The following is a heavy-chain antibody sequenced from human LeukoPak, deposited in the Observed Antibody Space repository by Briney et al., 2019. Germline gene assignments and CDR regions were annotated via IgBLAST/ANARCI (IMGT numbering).Heavy chain of an antibody. Sequence: ASVKVSCKASGYTFTSYGISWVRQAPGQGLEWMGWISAYNGNTNYAQKLQGRVTMTTDTSTSTAYMELRSLRSEDTAMYYCAREIGPRQLHLWGSAFDYWGQGTLVTVSS. V-gene: IGHV1-18*01. J-gene: IGHJ4*02. CDR2: ISAYNGNT. CDR3: AREIGPRQLHLWGSAFDY. CDR1: GYTFTSYG. D-gene: IGHD5-18*01.